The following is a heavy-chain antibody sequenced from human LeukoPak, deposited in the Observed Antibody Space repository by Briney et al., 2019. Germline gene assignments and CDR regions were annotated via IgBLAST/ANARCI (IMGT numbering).Heavy chain of an antibody. CDR3: ARPSSNSIAAAGTGAFDI. CDR1: EYSFTTYW. V-gene: IGHV5-51*01. CDR2: IYPGDSDT. D-gene: IGHD6-13*01. Sequence: GESLKISCKASEYSFTTYWIGWVRQMPGKGLEWMGIIYPGDSDTRYDPSFQGQVTISADKSISTAYLQWSSLKASDTAMYYCARPSSNSIAAAGTGAFDIWGQGTMVTVSS. J-gene: IGHJ3*02.